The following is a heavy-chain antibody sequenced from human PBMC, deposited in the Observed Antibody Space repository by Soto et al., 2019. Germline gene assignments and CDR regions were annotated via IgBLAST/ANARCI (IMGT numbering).Heavy chain of an antibody. CDR2: ISGSGGST. CDR3: ASTQIFGVLGFDP. Sequence: TGGSLRLSCAASGFTFSSYAMSWVRQAPGKGLEWASAISGSGGSTYYADSVKGRFTISRDNSKNTLYLQMNSLRAEDTAVYYCASTQIFGVLGFDPWGQGTLVTVSS. D-gene: IGHD3-3*01. J-gene: IGHJ5*02. V-gene: IGHV3-23*01. CDR1: GFTFSSYA.